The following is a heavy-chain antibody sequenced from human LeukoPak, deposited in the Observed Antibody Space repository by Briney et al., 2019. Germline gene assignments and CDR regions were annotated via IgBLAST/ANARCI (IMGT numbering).Heavy chain of an antibody. D-gene: IGHD6-6*01. Sequence: SQTLSLTCTVSGGSISSGSYYWGWIRQPAGKGLEWIGRIYTSGSTNYNPSLKSRVTISVDTSKNQFSLGLTSVTAADTAVYFCARDYSTPSYYYYYMDVWGKGTTVTVSS. CDR3: ARDYSTPSYYYYYMDV. CDR2: IYTSGST. J-gene: IGHJ6*03. V-gene: IGHV4-61*02. CDR1: GGSISSGSYY.